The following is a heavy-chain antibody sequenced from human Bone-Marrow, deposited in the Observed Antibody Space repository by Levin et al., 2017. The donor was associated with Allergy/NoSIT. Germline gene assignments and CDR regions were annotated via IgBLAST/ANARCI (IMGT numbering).Heavy chain of an antibody. V-gene: IGHV3-48*01. J-gene: IGHJ6*03. CDR3: ARPSGFGFMDV. Sequence: GGSLRLSCAASGFTFSSYSMNWVRQAPGKGLEWVSYISSSSSTIYYADSVKGRFTISRDNAKNSLYLQMNSLRAEDTAVYYCARPSGFGFMDVWGKGTTVTVSS. D-gene: IGHD3-10*01. CDR2: ISSSSSTI. CDR1: GFTFSSYS.